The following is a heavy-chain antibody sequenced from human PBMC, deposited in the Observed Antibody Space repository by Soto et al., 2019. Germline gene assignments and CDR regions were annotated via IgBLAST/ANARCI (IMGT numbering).Heavy chain of an antibody. CDR2: IKKDGSEK. CDR3: AGDDYYYGSGSYYTGYYYYYMDV. Sequence: GGSLRLSCAASGFTFSSYWMSWVRQAPGKGLEWVANIKKDGSEKYYVDSVKGRFTISRDNAKNSLYLQMNSLRAEDRAVDYCAGDDYYYGSGSYYTGYYYYYMDVWGKGTTVTVSS. V-gene: IGHV3-7*01. CDR1: GFTFSSYW. J-gene: IGHJ6*03. D-gene: IGHD3-10*01.